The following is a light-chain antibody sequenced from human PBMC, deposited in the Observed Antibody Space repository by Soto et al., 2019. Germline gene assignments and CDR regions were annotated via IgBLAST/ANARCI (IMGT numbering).Light chain of an antibody. Sequence: DIQLTQAPSFLSASVGDRVTITCRASQGISTYLVWYQQKPGKAPKLLIYAASTLQSGVPSRFSGSGSGTEFTLTISSLQPEDFATYYCQQLNSHPLTFRGGTKVEIK. CDR2: AAS. CDR3: QQLNSHPLT. CDR1: QGISTY. J-gene: IGKJ4*01. V-gene: IGKV1-9*01.